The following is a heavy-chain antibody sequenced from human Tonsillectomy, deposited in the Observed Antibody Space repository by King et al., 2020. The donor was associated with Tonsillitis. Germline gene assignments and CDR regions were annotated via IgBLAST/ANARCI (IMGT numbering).Heavy chain of an antibody. V-gene: IGHV1-2*02. CDR2: INPNSGGT. CDR1: GYTFTGYY. J-gene: IGHJ4*02. CDR3: ARGGWGYGDEIYYFDY. D-gene: IGHD4-17*01. Sequence: VQLVESGAEVKKPGASVKVSCKASGYTFTGYYMHWVRQAPGQGLEWMGWINPNSGGTNYAQKFQGRVTMNWDTSITTAYMELSRVKSDDTAVYYCARGGWGYGDEIYYFDYWGQGTLVTVSS.